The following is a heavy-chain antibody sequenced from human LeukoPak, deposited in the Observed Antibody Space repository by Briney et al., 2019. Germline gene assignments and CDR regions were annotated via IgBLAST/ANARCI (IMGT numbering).Heavy chain of an antibody. CDR1: GFTFDDYG. D-gene: IGHD4-17*01. Sequence: GGSLRLSCAASGFTFDDYGMSWVRQAPGKGREWVSGINWNGGSTGYADSVKGRFTISRDNAKNSLYLQMNSLRAEDTALYYCARDPTTSSFWDYWGQGTLVTVSS. J-gene: IGHJ4*02. CDR3: ARDPTTSSFWDY. V-gene: IGHV3-20*04. CDR2: INWNGGST.